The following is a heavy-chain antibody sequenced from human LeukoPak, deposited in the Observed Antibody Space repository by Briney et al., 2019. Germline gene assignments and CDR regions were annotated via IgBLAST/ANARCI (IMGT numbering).Heavy chain of an antibody. Sequence: GGSLRLSCAASGFTFNNYAMTWVRQAPGRGLEWVSAISGSGGSTYYADSVKGRFTISRDNSKNTLYLQMNSLRAEDTAVYYCAKDSIVVVPAATAPFWGQGTMVTVSS. D-gene: IGHD2-2*01. CDR1: GFTFNNYA. J-gene: IGHJ3*01. CDR3: AKDSIVVVPAATAPF. V-gene: IGHV3-23*01. CDR2: ISGSGGST.